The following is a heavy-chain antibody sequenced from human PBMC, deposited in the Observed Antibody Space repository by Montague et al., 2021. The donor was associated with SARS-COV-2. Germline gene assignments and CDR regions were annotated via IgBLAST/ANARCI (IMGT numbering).Heavy chain of an antibody. J-gene: IGHJ3*02. CDR2: FYYIGST. CDR1: GGSISSYY. D-gene: IGHD3-22*01. CDR3: ASSYYYDSSGYYSHDAFDI. Sequence: SETLSLTCTVSGGSISSYYWSWIRQPPGKGLEWIGYFYYIGSTNYNPSLKSRVTISLDTSTNQFSLKLSSVTAADTAVYYCASSYYYDSSGYYSHDAFDIWGQGTMVTVSS. V-gene: IGHV4-59*12.